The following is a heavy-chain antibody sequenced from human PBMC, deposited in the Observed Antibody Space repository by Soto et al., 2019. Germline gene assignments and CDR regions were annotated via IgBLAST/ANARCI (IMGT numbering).Heavy chain of an antibody. CDR2: INAYNGNT. Sequence: GASVKVSCKASGYTFTIYGISWVRQAPGQGLEWMGWINAYNGNTNYAQKLQGRVTMTTDTSTSTAYMELRSLRSDDTAVYYCARDPQNYYGSGSYYPIDYWGQGTLVTVSS. CDR1: GYTFTIYG. V-gene: IGHV1-18*01. D-gene: IGHD3-10*01. J-gene: IGHJ4*02. CDR3: ARDPQNYYGSGSYYPIDY.